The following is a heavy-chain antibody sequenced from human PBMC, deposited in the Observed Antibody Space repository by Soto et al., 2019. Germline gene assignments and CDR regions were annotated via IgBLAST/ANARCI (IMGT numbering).Heavy chain of an antibody. CDR1: GFSFSSYA. CDR3: ARGVLSAAGTRRYYFDV. J-gene: IGHJ4*02. V-gene: IGHV3-30-3*01. D-gene: IGHD6-13*01. Sequence: GGSLRLSCAASGFSFSSYAMHWVRQAPGKGLEWVAVISYEGSEKDYAGSVKGRFTISRDNSRNTLHLQMNSLRVEDTALHYCARGVLSAAGTRRYYFDVWGQGTPVTVSS. CDR2: ISYEGSEK.